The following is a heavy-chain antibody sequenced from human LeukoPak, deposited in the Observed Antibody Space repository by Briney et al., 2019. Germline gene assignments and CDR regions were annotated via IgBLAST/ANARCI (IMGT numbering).Heavy chain of an antibody. J-gene: IGHJ4*02. D-gene: IGHD6-19*01. CDR3: ARALDLTGYSSGWFDY. CDR2: IYYSGST. V-gene: IGHV4-31*03. Sequence: SETLSLTCTVSGGSISSGGYYWSWIRQHPGKGLEWIGYIYYSGSTYYNPSLKSRVTISVDTSKNQFSLKLSSVTAADTAVYYCARALDLTGYSSGWFDYWGQGTLVTVSS. CDR1: GGSISSGGYY.